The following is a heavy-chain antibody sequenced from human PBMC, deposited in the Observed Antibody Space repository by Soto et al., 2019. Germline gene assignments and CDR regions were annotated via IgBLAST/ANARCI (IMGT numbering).Heavy chain of an antibody. V-gene: IGHV1-69*12. CDR1: GGTFSSYA. CDR3: ARVPGIEVAGPFDY. J-gene: IGHJ4*02. D-gene: IGHD6-19*01. CDR2: IIPIFGTA. Sequence: QVQLVQSGAEVKKPGSSVKVSCKASGGTFSSYAISWVRQAPGQGLAWMGGIIPIFGTANNAQKFQGRVTITADESTSTAYMELSSLRSEDTAVYYCARVPGIEVAGPFDYWGQGNLVTVSS.